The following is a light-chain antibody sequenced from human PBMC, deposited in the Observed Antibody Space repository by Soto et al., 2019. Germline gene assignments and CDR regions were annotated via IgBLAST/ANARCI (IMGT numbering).Light chain of an antibody. CDR1: SSDVGGYNY. V-gene: IGLV2-14*03. CDR2: DVS. CDR3: SSYTSSSLHV. J-gene: IGLJ1*01. Sequence: QSALTQPASLSGSPGQSITISCTGTSSDVGGYNYVSWYQQHPGKAPKLMIYDVSNWPSGVSNRFSGSKSGNTASLTIYGLQAEDESDYYCSSYTSSSLHVFGTGTKLTVL.